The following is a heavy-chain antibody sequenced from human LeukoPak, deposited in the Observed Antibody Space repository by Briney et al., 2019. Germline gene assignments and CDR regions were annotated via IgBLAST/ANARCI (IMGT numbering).Heavy chain of an antibody. CDR2: INAGNGNT. V-gene: IGHV1-3*03. CDR3: ARDRKLLRSFDWLSPEIFVY. CDR1: GYTFSSYA. J-gene: IGHJ4*02. D-gene: IGHD3-9*01. Sequence: ASVKVSCKASGYTFSSYAMHWVRQAPGQRLEWMGCINAGNGNTKYSQEFQGRVTIIRDTSASTAYMELSSLRSEDMAVYYCARDRKLLRSFDWLSPEIFVYWGQGTLVTVSS.